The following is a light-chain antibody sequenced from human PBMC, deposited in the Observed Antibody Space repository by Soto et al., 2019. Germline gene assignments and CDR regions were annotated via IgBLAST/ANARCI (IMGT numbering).Light chain of an antibody. CDR1: MRDVGAYNL. V-gene: IGLV2-14*01. CDR3: SAYTDRSNLV. CDR2: EVR. J-gene: IGLJ3*02. Sequence: QSALTQPASVSGSAGQSITISCSGTMRDVGAYNLVSWYQQHPGTAPKLIIYEVRNRPSGISSRFSGSRSGNTASLTLSGLQPEEEGDYYCSAYTDRSNLVFGGGTKLTVL.